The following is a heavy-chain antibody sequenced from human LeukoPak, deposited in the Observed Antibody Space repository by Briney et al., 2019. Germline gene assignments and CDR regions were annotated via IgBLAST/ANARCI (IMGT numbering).Heavy chain of an antibody. CDR2: INPSGSS. J-gene: IGHJ4*02. CDR1: GGSFSGHY. D-gene: IGHD4-11*01. CDR3: ARDFLLQSEGLFDY. V-gene: IGHV4-34*01. Sequence: PSETLSLTCGVYGGSFSGHYWNWIRQPPGKGLEWIGEINPSGSSNYNPSLKSRVTMSVDTSKNQFSLRLNSVTAADTAVYYCARDFLLQSEGLFDYWGQGTLVTVSS.